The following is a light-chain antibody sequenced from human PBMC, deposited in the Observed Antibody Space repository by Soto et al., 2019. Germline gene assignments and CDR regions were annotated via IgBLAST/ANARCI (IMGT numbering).Light chain of an antibody. V-gene: IGKV3-15*01. J-gene: IGKJ4*01. Sequence: EVVMTQSPAILSVSPGERATLSCRASQSVGINVAWYQQKPGQAPRLLIYGASTRATGSPDRFSASGSATEFTLTISSLQSEDFATYFCQQYDNLPLTFGGGTKVEIK. CDR3: QQYDNLPLT. CDR2: GAS. CDR1: QSVGIN.